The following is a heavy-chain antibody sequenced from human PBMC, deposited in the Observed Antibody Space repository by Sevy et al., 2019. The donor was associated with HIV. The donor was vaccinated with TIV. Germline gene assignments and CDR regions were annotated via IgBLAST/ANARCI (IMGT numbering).Heavy chain of an antibody. CDR3: ARGLFDY. Sequence: SDTLSLTCTVSGDSVSSGNYYWSWIRQPPGKGLEWIGYIYYSGNTNYNPSLKSRVTISVDTSKNQFSLKLNSVTAADTAVYYCARGLFDYWGQGTLVTVSS. V-gene: IGHV4-61*01. CDR1: GDSVSSGNYY. CDR2: IYYSGNT. J-gene: IGHJ4*02.